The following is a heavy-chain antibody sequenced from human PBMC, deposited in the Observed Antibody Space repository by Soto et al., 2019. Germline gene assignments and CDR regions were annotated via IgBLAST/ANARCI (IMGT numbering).Heavy chain of an antibody. J-gene: IGHJ6*02. CDR3: ARDLFLPGVGATLYYYYGIDV. CDR2: IYSGGST. CDR1: GFTVSSNY. D-gene: IGHD1-26*01. Sequence: PGGSLRLSCAASGFTVSSNYMSWVRQAPGKGLEWVSVIYSGGSTYYADSVKGRFTISRDNSKNTLYLQMNSLRAEDTAVYYCARDLFLPGVGATLYYYYGIDVWGQRTTVTFSS. V-gene: IGHV3-66*01.